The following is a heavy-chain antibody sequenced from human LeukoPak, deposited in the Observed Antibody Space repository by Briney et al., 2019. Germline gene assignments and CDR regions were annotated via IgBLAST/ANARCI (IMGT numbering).Heavy chain of an antibody. CDR3: ARFHYDFWSGYNY. D-gene: IGHD3-3*01. Sequence: SVKVSCKASGGTFSSYAISWVRQAPGQGLEWMGRIIPILGIANYAQKFQGRVTITADKSTSTAYMELSSLRSEDTAVYYCARFHYDFWSGYNYWGQGTLVTVSS. CDR2: IIPILGIA. J-gene: IGHJ4*02. CDR1: GGTFSSYA. V-gene: IGHV1-69*04.